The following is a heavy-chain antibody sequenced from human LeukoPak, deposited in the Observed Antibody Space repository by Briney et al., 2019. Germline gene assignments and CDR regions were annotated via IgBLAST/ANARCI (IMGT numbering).Heavy chain of an antibody. CDR3: ARYYYNNDGYSEDAFDI. Sequence: GGSLRLSCAASGFTFSSYWMTWVRQAPGKGLEWVANIKEDGSEKNYLESMKGRFTISRDKAKNSLYLQMNSLRAEDTAIYYCARYYYNNDGYSEDAFDIWGQGTTVTVSS. V-gene: IGHV3-7*01. D-gene: IGHD3-22*01. J-gene: IGHJ3*02. CDR2: IKEDGSEK. CDR1: GFTFSSYW.